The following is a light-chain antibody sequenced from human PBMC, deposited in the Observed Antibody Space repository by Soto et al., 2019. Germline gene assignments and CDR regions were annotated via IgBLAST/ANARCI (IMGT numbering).Light chain of an antibody. CDR2: GAS. J-gene: IGKJ1*01. CDR3: QQYGSLSWT. Sequence: DIVLTQSPGTLSLSPGERTTLSCRASQRVSSNYLAWYQQKPGQAPRLLIHGASTRATGVPDMFSGSGSGTDFTLTISRLEPEDFAVYPCQQYGSLSWTFGQGTKVEIK. V-gene: IGKV3-20*01. CDR1: QRVSSNY.